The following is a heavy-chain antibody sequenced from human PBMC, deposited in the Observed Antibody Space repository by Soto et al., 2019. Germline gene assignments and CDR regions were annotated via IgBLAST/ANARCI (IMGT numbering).Heavy chain of an antibody. CDR1: GFSFSSYA. J-gene: IGHJ5*02. D-gene: IGHD6-19*01. CDR2: ISHDGINK. CDR3: ARDMYSSDYFVKWFEP. V-gene: IGHV3-30-3*01. Sequence: QVRLVESGGGVVQPGRSLRLSCTASGFSFSSYAMYWFRQPPGKGLEWVAVISHDGINKHYADSVKGRVTVSRDNSNHSLDLQLNSLRGEDMAMYYCARDMYSSDYFVKWFEPWGQGTLVTASS.